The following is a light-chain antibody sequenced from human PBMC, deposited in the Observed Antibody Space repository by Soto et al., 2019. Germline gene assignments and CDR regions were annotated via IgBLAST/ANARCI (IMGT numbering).Light chain of an antibody. CDR1: ENIRTS. Sequence: EVILTQFPATLSMSPGESAPLSCRASENIRTSLAWYQHRPGQPPRLLIYDAFNRATGIPPRFSGGGSGTDFTIIISGLEPEDFAVYYCQQRASWPPFTFGGGTKVEIK. V-gene: IGKV3-11*01. CDR2: DAF. CDR3: QQRASWPPFT. J-gene: IGKJ4*02.